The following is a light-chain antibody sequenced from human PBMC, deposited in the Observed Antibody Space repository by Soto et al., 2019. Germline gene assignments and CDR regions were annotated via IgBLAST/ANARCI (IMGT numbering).Light chain of an antibody. CDR1: SSDVGGYNY. CDR3: SSYTSSSTWGV. V-gene: IGLV2-14*01. CDR2: EVS. J-gene: IGLJ1*01. Sequence: QSALTQHDSVSGSPGQSITISCTGTSSDVGGYNYVSWYQQHPGKAPKLTSYEVSNRPSGVSNRFYGSKSGNTASLTICGLQAEDEAAYYCSSYTSSSTWGVFGTGTKLTVL.